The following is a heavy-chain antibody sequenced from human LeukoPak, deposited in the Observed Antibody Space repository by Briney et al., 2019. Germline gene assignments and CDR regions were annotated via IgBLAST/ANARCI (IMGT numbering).Heavy chain of an antibody. CDR2: INSDGSST. CDR3: AREDGSGGLDY. D-gene: IGHD5-24*01. J-gene: IGHJ4*02. V-gene: IGHV3-74*01. Sequence: PGGSLRLSCAASGFPFSDYYMNWVRQAPGKGLVWVSRINSDGSSTSYADSVKGRFTISRDNAKNTLYLQMNSLRAEDTAVYYCAREDGSGGLDYWGQGTLVTVSS. CDR1: GFPFSDYY.